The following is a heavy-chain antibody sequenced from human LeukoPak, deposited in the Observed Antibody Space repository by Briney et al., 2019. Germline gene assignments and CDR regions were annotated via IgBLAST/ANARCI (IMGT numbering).Heavy chain of an antibody. CDR2: INHSGGA. CDR1: GGSFSGHY. D-gene: IGHD5-12*01. J-gene: IGHJ4*02. CDR3: ARKSGYARDY. Sequence: SETLSLTCAVYGGSFSGHYWNWIRQPPGKGLEWIGEINHSGGANYDPSLKSRVTMSVDTSKNQFSLKLSSVTAADTAVYYCARKSGYARDYWGQGNLVTVSS. V-gene: IGHV4-34*01.